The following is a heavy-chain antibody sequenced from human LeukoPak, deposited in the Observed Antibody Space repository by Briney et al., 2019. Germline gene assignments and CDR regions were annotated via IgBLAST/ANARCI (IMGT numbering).Heavy chain of an antibody. CDR3: ARVVCGNCAVDY. Sequence: ASVKVSCKASGYTFTGYYMHWVRQAPGQGLEWMGWINPNSGGTNYAQKFQGRVTMTRDTSISTAYMELSRLRSDDTAVYYCARVVCGNCAVDYWGQGTLVTVSS. V-gene: IGHV1-2*02. CDR1: GYTFTGYY. CDR2: INPNSGGT. J-gene: IGHJ4*02. D-gene: IGHD4-23*01.